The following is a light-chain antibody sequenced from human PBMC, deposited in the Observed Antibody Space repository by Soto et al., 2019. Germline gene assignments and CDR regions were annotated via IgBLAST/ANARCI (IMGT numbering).Light chain of an antibody. CDR3: QQYGSSSWT. J-gene: IGKJ1*01. CDR1: QSISSSY. CDR2: GAS. Sequence: EIVLTQSPDTLSLPPGERATLSCRTSQSISSSYLAWYQQQPGQAPRLLIYGASTRATGIPDRFSGSGSGTDFTLTISRLEPEDFAVYYCQQYGSSSWTFGQGTKVDIK. V-gene: IGKV3-20*01.